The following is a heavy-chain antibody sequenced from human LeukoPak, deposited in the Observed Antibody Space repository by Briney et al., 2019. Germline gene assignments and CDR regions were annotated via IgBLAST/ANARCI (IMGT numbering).Heavy chain of an antibody. D-gene: IGHD6-19*01. CDR3: ARDRPVVGHVGHDY. V-gene: IGHV4-61*02. J-gene: IGHJ4*02. CDR1: GGSISSGTYY. Sequence: SETLCLTCTVSGGSISSGTYYWNWIRQPAGKGLEWIGRIYTSGSTNYNPSLKSRITISIDTSKNQFSLNLSSVTAADTAVYYCARDRPVVGHVGHDYWGQGTLVTVSS. CDR2: IYTSGST.